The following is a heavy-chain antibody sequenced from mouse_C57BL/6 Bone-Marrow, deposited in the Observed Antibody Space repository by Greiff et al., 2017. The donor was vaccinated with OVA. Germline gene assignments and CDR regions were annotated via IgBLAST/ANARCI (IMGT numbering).Heavy chain of an antibody. J-gene: IGHJ2*01. CDR2: IDPETGGT. Sequence: QVQLQQSGAELVRPGASVTLSCKASGYTFTDYEMHWVKQPPGHGLEWIGAIDPETGGTAYNQKFKGKAILTADKSSSTAYMELRSLTSEDSAAYYCTRKQLLNFDYWGQGTTLTVSS. D-gene: IGHD6-1*01. V-gene: IGHV1-15*01. CDR3: TRKQLLNFDY. CDR1: GYTFTDYE.